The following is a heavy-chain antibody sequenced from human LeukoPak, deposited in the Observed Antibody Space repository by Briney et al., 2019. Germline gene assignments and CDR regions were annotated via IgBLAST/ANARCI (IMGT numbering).Heavy chain of an antibody. D-gene: IGHD5-18*01. V-gene: IGHV3-23*01. J-gene: IGHJ4*02. CDR1: GFTFVSYA. CDR3: AKVLETYGYMRFAH. CDR2: INGGGDTT. Sequence: GGSLRLSCAASGFTFVSYAMTWVRQAPGKGLEWVSSINGGGDTTYYADSVKRRLTTTRGKSTNSLFLLMSSRRAEDTTMYYCAKVLETYGYMRFAHWGQGTLVTVSS.